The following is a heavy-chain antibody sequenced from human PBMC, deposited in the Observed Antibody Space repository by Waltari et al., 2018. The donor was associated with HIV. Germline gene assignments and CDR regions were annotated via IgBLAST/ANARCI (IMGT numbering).Heavy chain of an antibody. CDR1: GGSVSRSRYF. D-gene: IGHD1-26*01. CDR3: ARHALRVGAAYWNFDL. CDR2: IYYTGRA. Sequence: QLQLQESGPGLVQPSATLSLTCTVSGGSVSRSRYFWCWIRQPPGKGLEWVGRIYYTGRAYYNPSLKSRVTISVDTSKNQFSLKVTSVTAADTAVYYCARHALRVGAAYWNFDLWGRGTLVTVSS. V-gene: IGHV4-39*01. J-gene: IGHJ2*01.